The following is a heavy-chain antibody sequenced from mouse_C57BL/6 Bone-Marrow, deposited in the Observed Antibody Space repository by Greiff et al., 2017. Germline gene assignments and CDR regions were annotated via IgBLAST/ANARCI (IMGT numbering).Heavy chain of an antibody. CDR2: ISDGGSYT. D-gene: IGHD1-1*01. V-gene: IGHV5-4*01. CDR1: GFTFSSYA. Sequence: EVKVVESGGGLVKPGGSLKLSCAASGFTFSSYAMSWVSQTPEKRLEWVATISDGGSYTYYPDNVKGRFTISRDNAKNNLYRQMSHLKSEDTAMYYCARDYYGSSFSLIAYWGQGTLVTVSA. CDR3: ARDYYGSSFSLIAY. J-gene: IGHJ3*01.